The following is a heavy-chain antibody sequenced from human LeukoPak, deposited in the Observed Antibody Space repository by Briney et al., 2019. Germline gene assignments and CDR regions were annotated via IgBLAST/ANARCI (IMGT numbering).Heavy chain of an antibody. CDR1: GFIFSNYA. V-gene: IGHV3-23*01. J-gene: IGHJ5*02. D-gene: IGHD6-13*01. Sequence: PGGSLRLSCAASGFIFSNYALMWVRQAPGKGLEWVSSITGRGDETFYADSVKGRFSLSRDNSKNMLYLQMYGLGAEDTAIYYCAKGAAAGLVDWFDPWGQGTLVTVSS. CDR2: ITGRGDET. CDR3: AKGAAAGLVDWFDP.